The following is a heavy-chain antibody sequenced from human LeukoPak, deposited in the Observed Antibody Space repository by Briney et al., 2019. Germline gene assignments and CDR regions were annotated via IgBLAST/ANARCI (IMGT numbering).Heavy chain of an antibody. V-gene: IGHV3-30*03. D-gene: IGHD3-3*01. CDR2: ISYDGSNT. Sequence: GGSLRLSCAASGFTSSSYGMHWVRQAPGKGLEWVAVISYDGSNTYYADSVKGRFTISRDNSKNTLYLQMNSLRAEDTAVYYCATETDHRVIILFEFAYWGQGTLVTVSA. CDR3: ATETDHRVIILFEFAY. CDR1: GFTSSSYG. J-gene: IGHJ4*02.